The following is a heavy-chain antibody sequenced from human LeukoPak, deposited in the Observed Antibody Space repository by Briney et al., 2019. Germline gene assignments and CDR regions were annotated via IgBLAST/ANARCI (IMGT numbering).Heavy chain of an antibody. V-gene: IGHV4-34*01. CDR3: ARGQELVLQQRYDYSSSYLDV. CDR2: INHSGST. CDR1: GGSFSGYY. Sequence: SETLSLTCAVYGGSFSGYYWSWIRQPPGKGLEWVGEINHSGSTNYNPSLKSRVPISVDTSKNQYSLQLSSVTAAETAVYSWARGQELVLQQRYDYSSSYLDVWGNGTTVTVSS. J-gene: IGHJ6*03. D-gene: IGHD6-13*01.